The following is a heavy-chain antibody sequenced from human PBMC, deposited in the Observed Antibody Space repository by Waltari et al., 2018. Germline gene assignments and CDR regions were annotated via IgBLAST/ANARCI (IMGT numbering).Heavy chain of an antibody. CDR2: IKQDGSEK. J-gene: IGHJ4*02. CDR3: ARGVTTVEY. V-gene: IGHV3-7*04. D-gene: IGHD2-21*02. CDR1: GFTFTNHW. Sequence: EVQLVESGGGLVQPGGSLRLCCSGSGFTFTNHWMSWVRQAPGKGPEWVASIKQDGSEKYYVDSMKGRFTISRDNAKNSLSLQMDSLRAEDTAVYFCARGVTTVEYWGQGTLVTVSS.